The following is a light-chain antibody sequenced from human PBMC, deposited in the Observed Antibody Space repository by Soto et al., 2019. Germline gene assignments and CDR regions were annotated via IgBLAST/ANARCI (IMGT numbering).Light chain of an antibody. CDR2: DAS. CDR1: QSVSSSY. J-gene: IGKJ5*01. V-gene: IGKV3-20*01. Sequence: EIVLTQSPGTLSLSPGERATLSCRASQSVSSSYLACYQQKPGQAPSLXXYDASNRATGIPARFSGSGSGTDFTLTISSLEPEDFAVYYCQQYGSSPLITFGQGTRLEIK. CDR3: QQYGSSPLIT.